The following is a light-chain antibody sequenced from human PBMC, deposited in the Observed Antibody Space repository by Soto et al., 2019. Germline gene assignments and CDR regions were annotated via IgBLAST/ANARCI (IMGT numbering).Light chain of an antibody. J-gene: IGKJ5*01. CDR3: MQGSHWPPIT. CDR2: KVS. CDR1: QSLVHRDGNTY. V-gene: IGKV2-30*02. Sequence: DVVVTQTQISLPVTLVQAASISCRSSQSLVHRDGNTYLSWFRQRPGQSPRRLIYKVSNREAGVPDRFSGSGSGTDFTLKISRVEAEDVGLYYCMQGSHWPPITFGQGTRLEI.